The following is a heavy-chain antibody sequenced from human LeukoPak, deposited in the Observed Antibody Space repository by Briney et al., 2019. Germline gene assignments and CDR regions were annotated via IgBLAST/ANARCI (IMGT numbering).Heavy chain of an antibody. J-gene: IGHJ4*02. D-gene: IGHD3-10*01. V-gene: IGHV3-74*01. CDR3: ASRITYSNLLLDY. CDR1: GFRFSNSW. CDR2: MKTDGTRI. Sequence: PGGSLRLSCAASGFRFSNSWMYWVRQGPGKGPVWVSRMKTDGTRIEYADSVKGRFTISRDNAKNSLYLQMNSLRAEDTAVYYCASRITYSNLLLDYWGQGTLVTVSS.